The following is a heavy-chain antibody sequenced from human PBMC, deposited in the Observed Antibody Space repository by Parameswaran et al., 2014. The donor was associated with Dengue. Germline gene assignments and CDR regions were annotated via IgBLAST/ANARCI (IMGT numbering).Heavy chain of an antibody. Sequence: WVRQAPGQGLEWMGWINTNTGNPTYAQGFTGRFVFSLDTSVSTAYLQISSLKAEDTAVYYCARVGIPSDSSGYHFDYWGQGTLVTVSS. J-gene: IGHJ4*02. CDR3: ARVGIPSDSSGYHFDY. V-gene: IGHV7-4-1*02. CDR2: INTNTGNP. D-gene: IGHD3-22*01.